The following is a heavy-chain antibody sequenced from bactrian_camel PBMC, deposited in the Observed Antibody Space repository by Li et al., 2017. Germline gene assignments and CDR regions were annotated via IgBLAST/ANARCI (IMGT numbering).Heavy chain of an antibody. D-gene: IGHD2*01. V-gene: IGHV3S42*01. J-gene: IGHJ6*01. CDR1: GYTGSSYC. CDR2: IDSDGAI. CDR3: AARGPYCYTKLSVADFTY. Sequence: VQLVESGGGSVQAGGSLRLSCAASGYTGSSYCLGWIRQAPGKERERVARIDSDGAIRYADSVKGRFTIAKGQAKHTLYLQMNSLKPDDTATYYCAARGPYCYTKLSVADFTYWGQGTQVTVS.